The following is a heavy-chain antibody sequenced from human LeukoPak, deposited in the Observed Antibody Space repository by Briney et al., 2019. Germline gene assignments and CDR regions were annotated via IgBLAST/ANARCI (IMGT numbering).Heavy chain of an antibody. D-gene: IGHD6-13*01. J-gene: IGHJ6*04. V-gene: IGHV3-7*03. CDR2: IKQDGSEK. Sequence: GGSLRLSCAASGFTFSSYWMSWVRQAPGKGLEGVANIKQDGSEKYYVDSVKGRFTISIDNAKNSLYLQMNSLRAEDTAVYYCARDSSSWYYYYYGMDVWGKGTTVTVSS. CDR1: GFTFSSYW. CDR3: ARDSSSWYYYYYGMDV.